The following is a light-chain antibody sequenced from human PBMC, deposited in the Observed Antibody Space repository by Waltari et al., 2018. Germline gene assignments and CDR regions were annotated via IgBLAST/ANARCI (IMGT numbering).Light chain of an antibody. CDR3: QTGGHGTWV. J-gene: IGLJ3*02. CDR1: SGHSRNI. V-gene: IGLV4-69*01. Sequence: QLVLTQSPSASASLGASVKPPCTLDSGHSRNIVARLQQQPEEGPRYLMKINSDGSHSKGDQIPDRFSGSSSGAERYLTISSVQSEDEADYYCQTGGHGTWVFGGGTKLTVL. CDR2: INSDGSH.